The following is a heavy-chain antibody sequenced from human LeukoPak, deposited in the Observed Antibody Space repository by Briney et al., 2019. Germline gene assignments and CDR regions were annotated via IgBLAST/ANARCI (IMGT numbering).Heavy chain of an antibody. Sequence: GGSLRLSCAASGFTFSSYSMNWVRQAPGKGLEWVSSISSSSSYIYYADSVKGRFTISRDNAKNSLYLQMNSLRAEDTAVYYCARGGSSWPSDVWGKGTTVTVSS. CDR2: ISSSSSYI. CDR1: GFTFSSYS. D-gene: IGHD6-13*01. CDR3: ARGGSSWPSDV. J-gene: IGHJ6*04. V-gene: IGHV3-21*01.